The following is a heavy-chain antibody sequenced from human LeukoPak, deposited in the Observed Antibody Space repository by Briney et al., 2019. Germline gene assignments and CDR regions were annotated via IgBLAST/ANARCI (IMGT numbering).Heavy chain of an antibody. J-gene: IGHJ4*02. Sequence: SETLSLTCTVSGGSLINYYWSWIRQPPRKGLEWLGYIFYNGVTYSNPSLESRVAISLDTSNNQLFLHLNSVTAADTAAYFCARHDNVPVIRRGFDFWGQGTLVTVSS. CDR3: ARHDNVPVIRRGFDF. D-gene: IGHD2-21*02. V-gene: IGHV4-59*08. CDR2: IFYNGVT. CDR1: GGSLINYY.